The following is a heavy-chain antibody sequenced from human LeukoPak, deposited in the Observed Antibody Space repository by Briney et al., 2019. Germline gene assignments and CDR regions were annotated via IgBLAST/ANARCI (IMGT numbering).Heavy chain of an antibody. D-gene: IGHD5-12*01. J-gene: IGHJ4*02. CDR3: ARTVDIVATLPGADDY. CDR2: IYYSGST. Sequence: SETLSHTCTVSGGSISSGGYYWSWIRQHPGKGLEWIGYIYYSGSTYYNPSLKSRVTISVDTSKNQFSLKLSSVTAADTAVYYCARTVDIVATLPGADDYWGQGTLVTVSS. CDR1: GGSISSGGYY. V-gene: IGHV4-31*03.